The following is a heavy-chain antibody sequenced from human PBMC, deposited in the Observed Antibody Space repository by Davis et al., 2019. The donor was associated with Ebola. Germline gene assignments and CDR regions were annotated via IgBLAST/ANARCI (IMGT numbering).Heavy chain of an antibody. Sequence: MPSETLSLTCALSGDSVSSNSAAWNWIRQSPSRGLEWLGRTYYRSNWYNDYAESVKSRIIISPDTSKNQFSLQLNSVTPEDTAVYYCAGITMIRGNMYYYYGMDVWGKGTTVTVSS. J-gene: IGHJ6*04. CDR1: GDSVSSNSAA. CDR2: TYYRSNWYN. V-gene: IGHV6-1*01. CDR3: AGITMIRGNMYYYYGMDV. D-gene: IGHD3-10*01.